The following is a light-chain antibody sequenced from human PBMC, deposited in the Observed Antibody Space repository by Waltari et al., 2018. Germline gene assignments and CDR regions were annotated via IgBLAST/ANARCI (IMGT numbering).Light chain of an antibody. CDR2: EVI. CDR1: SSDVGFYNL. CDR3: CSYAGRNIWV. Sequence: QSALTQPASVSGSPGQSITISCTGTSSDVGFYNLVSWYQQHPGKAPELVVYEVISRPSGVSNRVSGSKSGNTASLTISGLQAEDEADYYCCSYAGRNIWVFRGGTKLTVL. V-gene: IGLV2-23*02. J-gene: IGLJ3*02.